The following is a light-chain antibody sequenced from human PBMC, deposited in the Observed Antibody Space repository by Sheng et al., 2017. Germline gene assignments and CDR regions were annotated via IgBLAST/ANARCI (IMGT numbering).Light chain of an antibody. CDR3: QQYSSFFT. Sequence: DIQMTQSPSTLSASVGDTVTITCRASQSISDWLAWYQHKPGKAPKLLIYRASILENGVPSRFSGSGAGTVFSLTISSLQPDDFATYFCQQYSSFFTFGQGTKLDTK. V-gene: IGKV1-5*03. CDR1: QSISDW. CDR2: RAS. J-gene: IGKJ2*01.